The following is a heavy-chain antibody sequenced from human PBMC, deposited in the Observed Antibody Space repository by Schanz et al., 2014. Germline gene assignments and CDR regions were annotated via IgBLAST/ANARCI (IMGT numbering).Heavy chain of an antibody. D-gene: IGHD6-13*01. Sequence: EVQLVDSGEGLEKPGGSLRLSWATSGLPLTAAGMTWVRQAPGKGLEWLGRIKSKTEGETTDYAAPVKGRFSISRDDSQSTLYLQMNSLKIEDTAVYYCATASSPVREAGAGSSFHLWGQGTLVTVSP. V-gene: IGHV3-15*01. J-gene: IGHJ5*02. CDR3: ATASSPVREAGAGSSFHL. CDR1: GLPLTAAG. CDR2: IKSKTEGETT.